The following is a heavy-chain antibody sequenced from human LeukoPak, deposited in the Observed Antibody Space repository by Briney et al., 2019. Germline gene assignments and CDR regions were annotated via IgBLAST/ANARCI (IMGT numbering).Heavy chain of an antibody. J-gene: IGHJ4*02. CDR1: GFTFSSYA. CDR3: ASSPGIAAAQLGG. Sequence: QSGGSLRPSCAASGFTFSSYAMHWVRQAPGKGLEWVAVISYDGSNKYYADSVKGRFTISRDNSKNTLYLQMNSLRAEDTAVYYCASSPGIAAAQLGGWGQGTLVTVSS. CDR2: ISYDGSNK. V-gene: IGHV3-30-3*01. D-gene: IGHD6-13*01.